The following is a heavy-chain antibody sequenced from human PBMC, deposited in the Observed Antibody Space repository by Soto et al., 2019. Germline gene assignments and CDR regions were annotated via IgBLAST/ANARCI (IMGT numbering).Heavy chain of an antibody. CDR3: ARGGWYYYGSGYYMDV. D-gene: IGHD3-10*01. J-gene: IGHJ6*03. CDR1: GYTFTSYD. V-gene: IGHV1-8*01. Sequence: ASVKVSCKASGYTFTSYDINWVRQATGQGLEWMGWMNPNSGNTGYAQKFQGRVTMTRNTSISTAYMELSSLRSEDTAVYYCARGGWYYYGSGYYMDVWGKGTTVTVSS. CDR2: MNPNSGNT.